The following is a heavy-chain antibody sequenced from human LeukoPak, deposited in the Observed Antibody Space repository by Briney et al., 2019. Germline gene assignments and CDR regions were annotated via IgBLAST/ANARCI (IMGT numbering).Heavy chain of an antibody. CDR3: ARGSIVVVPAADY. J-gene: IGHJ4*02. Sequence: GGSLRLSCAASGFTVSSNYMSWVRQAPGKGLEWVSVICSGGSTYYADSVKGRFTISRDNSKDTLYLQMNSLRAEDTAVYYCARGSIVVVPAADYWGQGTLVTVSS. D-gene: IGHD2-2*01. V-gene: IGHV3-53*01. CDR1: GFTVSSNY. CDR2: ICSGGST.